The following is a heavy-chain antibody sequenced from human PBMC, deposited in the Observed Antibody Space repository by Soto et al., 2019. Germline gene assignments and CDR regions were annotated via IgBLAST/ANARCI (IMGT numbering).Heavy chain of an antibody. CDR2: TYYSGST. CDR1: GGSISSSSDY. J-gene: IGHJ4*02. CDR3: ARHDWAKPFDY. V-gene: IGHV4-39*01. Sequence: QLQLQESGPGLVKPSETLSLTCTVSGGSISSSSDYWGWIRQPPGKGLEWIGSTYYSGSTYYNPSLKSRVTISVDTSKNQFSLKLSSVTAADTAVYYCARHDWAKPFDYWGQGTLVTVSS. D-gene: IGHD3-9*01.